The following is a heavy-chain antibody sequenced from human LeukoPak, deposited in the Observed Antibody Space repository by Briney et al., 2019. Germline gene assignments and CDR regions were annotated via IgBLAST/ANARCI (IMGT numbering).Heavy chain of an antibody. CDR3: ARVSDCSSTSCYTRYNWNYGNWFDP. V-gene: IGHV4-39*07. J-gene: IGHJ5*02. Sequence: PSETLSLTCTVSGGSISSSSYYWGWIRQPPGKGLEWIGSIYYSGSTYYNPSLKSRVTISVDTSKNQFSLKLSSVTAADTAVYYCARVSDCSSTSCYTRYNWNYGNWFDPWGQGTLVTVSS. CDR1: GGSISSSSYY. CDR2: IYYSGST. D-gene: IGHD2-2*02.